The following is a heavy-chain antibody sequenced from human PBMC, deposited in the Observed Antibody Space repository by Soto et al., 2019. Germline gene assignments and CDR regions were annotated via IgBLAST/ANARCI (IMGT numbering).Heavy chain of an antibody. CDR1: GFTFSSYG. Sequence: QVQLVESGGGVVQPGRSLRLSCAASGFTFSSYGMHWVRQAPGKGLEWVAVIWYDGSSQYYAESVKGRFTISRDNSKNTLDLQMNSPRAEDSALYYCARDYSSTWYGVDSWGQGTLVTVSS. CDR3: ARDYSSTWYGVDS. V-gene: IGHV3-33*01. J-gene: IGHJ4*02. D-gene: IGHD6-13*01. CDR2: IWYDGSSQ.